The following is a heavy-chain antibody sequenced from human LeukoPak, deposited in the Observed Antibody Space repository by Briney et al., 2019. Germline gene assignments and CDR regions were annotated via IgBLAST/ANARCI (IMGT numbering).Heavy chain of an antibody. Sequence: SETLSLTCTVSGGSISSSSYYWGWIRQPPGKGLEWIGYIYYSGSTYYNPSLKSRVTISVDTSKNQFSLKLSSVTAADTAVYYCARARLCSSTSCHANSNWFDPWGQGTLVTVSS. CDR3: ARARLCSSTSCHANSNWFDP. V-gene: IGHV4-30-4*08. CDR1: GGSISSSSYY. J-gene: IGHJ5*02. CDR2: IYYSGST. D-gene: IGHD2-2*01.